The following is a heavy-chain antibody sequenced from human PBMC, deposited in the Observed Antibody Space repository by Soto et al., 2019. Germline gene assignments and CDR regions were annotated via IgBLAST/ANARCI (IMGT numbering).Heavy chain of an antibody. J-gene: IGHJ4*02. CDR2: VDHGGNT. CDR1: GGSFSTYH. V-gene: IGHV4-34*01. Sequence: QVQLQQWGAGLLKPSETLSLTCAVAGGSFSTYHWSWIRQPPGKGREWIGEVDHGGNTNYNPSLKTRVTMSVDTSKTHISLNLTSVTAADTAVYFCSRAGYYDVLAGREYSFDSWGQGTLVTVSS. CDR3: SRAGYYDVLAGREYSFDS. D-gene: IGHD3-9*01.